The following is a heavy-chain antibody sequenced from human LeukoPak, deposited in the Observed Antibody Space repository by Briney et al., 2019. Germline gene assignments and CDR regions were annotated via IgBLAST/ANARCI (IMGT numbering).Heavy chain of an antibody. D-gene: IGHD3-22*01. CDR3: ARTLGYYDSSGYSGPRDY. CDR1: GFTFSSYA. Sequence: GGSLRLSCAASGFTFSSYAMSWVRQAPGKGLEWVSAISGSGGSTYYADSVKGRFTISRHNSKNTLYLQMNSLRAEDTAVYYCARTLGYYDSSGYSGPRDYWGQGTLVTVSS. J-gene: IGHJ4*02. CDR2: ISGSGGST. V-gene: IGHV3-23*01.